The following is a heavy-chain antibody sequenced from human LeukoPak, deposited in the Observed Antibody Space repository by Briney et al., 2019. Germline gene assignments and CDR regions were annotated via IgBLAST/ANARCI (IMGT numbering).Heavy chain of an antibody. D-gene: IGHD3-3*01. J-gene: IGHJ4*02. CDR3: AKGTRVGVTTPFDS. CDR2: ITGSSGRT. V-gene: IGHV3-23*01. CDR1: GFTFNHFG. Sequence: GGSLRLSCAGSGFTFNHFGLHWVRQAPGKGLEWVSSITGSSGRTYYVDSVKGRFTISRGTSNNTLYLEMNSLGDEDTAVYYCAKGTRVGVTTPFDSWGQGTLVTVSS.